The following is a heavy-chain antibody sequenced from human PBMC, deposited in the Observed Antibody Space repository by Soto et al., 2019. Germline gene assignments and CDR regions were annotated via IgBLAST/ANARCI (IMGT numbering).Heavy chain of an antibody. D-gene: IGHD2-15*01. Sequence: SETLSLTCTVSGGSISSGGYYWSWIRQHPGKGLEWIGYIYYSGSTYYNPSLKSRVTISVDTSKNQFSLKLSSVTAADTAVYYCARDRPEGGVVAATSYYYYGMDVWGQGTTVTVSS. V-gene: IGHV4-31*03. CDR1: GGSISSGGYY. J-gene: IGHJ6*02. CDR3: ARDRPEGGVVAATSYYYYGMDV. CDR2: IYYSGST.